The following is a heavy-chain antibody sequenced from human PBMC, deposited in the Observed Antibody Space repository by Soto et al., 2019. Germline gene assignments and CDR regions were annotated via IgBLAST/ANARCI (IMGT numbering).Heavy chain of an antibody. CDR1: GGSISSSSYY. J-gene: IGHJ6*02. D-gene: IGHD3-3*01. CDR3: ASGYDFWSGPLRAYYYGMDV. V-gene: IGHV4-39*01. CDR2: IYYSGST. Sequence: PSETLSLTCTVSGGSISSSSYYWGWIRQPPGKGLEWIGSIYYSGSTYYNPSLESRVTISVDTSKNQFSLKLSSVTAADTAVYYCASGYDFWSGPLRAYYYGMDVWGQGTTVPVSS.